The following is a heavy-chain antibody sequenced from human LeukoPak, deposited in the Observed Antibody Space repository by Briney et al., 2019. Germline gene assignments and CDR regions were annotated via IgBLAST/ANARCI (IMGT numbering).Heavy chain of an antibody. CDR2: VFYDGNKK. CDR3: ARDDGDDITIINDYYFDS. CDR1: GFTFSDYT. Sequence: PGGSLRLSCAASGFTFSDYTMHWVRQALGKGLEWVAVVFYDGNKKYYTDSVRGRFTISRDNSRNTLYLQMHSLTAEDTAVYFCARDDGDDITIINDYYFDSWGLGTLVTVSS. J-gene: IGHJ4*02. D-gene: IGHD3-16*01. V-gene: IGHV3-30-3*01.